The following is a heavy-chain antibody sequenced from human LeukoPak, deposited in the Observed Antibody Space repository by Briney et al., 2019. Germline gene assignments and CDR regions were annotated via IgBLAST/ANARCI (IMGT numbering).Heavy chain of an antibody. D-gene: IGHD1-14*01. V-gene: IGHV4-38-2*02. Sequence: SETLSHTCTVSGYSISSGYYWGWIRQPPGKGLEWIGSIHHSGSTYYNPSLKSRVTISVDTSKNQFSLKLSSVTAADTAVYYCARDAGGAGNYWGQGTLVTVSS. CDR3: ARDAGGAGNY. J-gene: IGHJ4*02. CDR1: GYSISSGYY. CDR2: IHHSGST.